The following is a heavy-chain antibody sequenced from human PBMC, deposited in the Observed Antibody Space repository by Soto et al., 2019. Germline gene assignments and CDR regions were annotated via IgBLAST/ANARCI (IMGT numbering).Heavy chain of an antibody. D-gene: IGHD6-13*01. J-gene: IGHJ6*02. CDR2: TSAYNGNT. V-gene: IGHV1-18*01. Sequence: ASVKVSCKASGYTFTSYGISWVRQAPGQGLEWMGWTSAYNGNTNYAQKLQGRVTMTTDTSTSTAYMELRSLRSDDTAVYYCARVGSYSSSWSRIEYYYYYGLDVWGQGTTVTVSS. CDR1: GYTFTSYG. CDR3: ARVGSYSSSWSRIEYYYYYGLDV.